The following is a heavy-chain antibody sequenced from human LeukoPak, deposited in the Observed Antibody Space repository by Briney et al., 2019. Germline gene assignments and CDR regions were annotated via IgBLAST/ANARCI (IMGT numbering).Heavy chain of an antibody. CDR3: ARDNDFWSGYYSFDF. D-gene: IGHD3-3*01. Sequence: PSETLSLTCTVSGDSINSAAYYWSWIRQHPGKGLERIGYIYYSGSTSYNPSLQSRVTISIDTSKNQFSLKLSSVTAADTAVYYCARDNDFWSGYYSFDFWGRGTLVTVSS. CDR2: IYYSGST. V-gene: IGHV4-31*03. J-gene: IGHJ4*02. CDR1: GDSINSAAYY.